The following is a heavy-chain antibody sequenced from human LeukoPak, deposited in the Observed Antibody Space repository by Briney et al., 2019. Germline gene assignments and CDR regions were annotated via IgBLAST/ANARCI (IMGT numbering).Heavy chain of an antibody. CDR3: ARAHKDSGSYDYEYYMDV. Sequence: ASVKVSCKASGYIFSGYYIHWVRQAPGQGLEWMGWINPDNGDTSYAQMFQARVTMTRDTSISTAYMELSSLRSDDTAVYYCARAHKDSGSYDYEYYMDVWGKGTTVTISS. V-gene: IGHV1-2*02. CDR1: GYIFSGYY. D-gene: IGHD1-26*01. CDR2: INPDNGDT. J-gene: IGHJ6*03.